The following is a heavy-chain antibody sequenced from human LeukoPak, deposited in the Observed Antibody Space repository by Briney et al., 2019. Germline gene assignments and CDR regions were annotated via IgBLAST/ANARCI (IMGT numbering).Heavy chain of an antibody. Sequence: SETLSLTCAVSGYSISSGYYWGWIRQPPGKGLEWIGSIYHSGSTYYNPSLKSRVTISVDTSKNQFSLKLSSVTAADTAVYYCARHILVTYSFDYWGQGTLVTVSS. CDR3: ARHILVTYSFDY. D-gene: IGHD2-21*01. CDR2: IYHSGST. V-gene: IGHV4-38-2*01. J-gene: IGHJ4*02. CDR1: GYSISSGYY.